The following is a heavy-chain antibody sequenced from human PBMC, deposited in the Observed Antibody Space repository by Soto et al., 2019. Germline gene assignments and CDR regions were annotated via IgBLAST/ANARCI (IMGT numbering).Heavy chain of an antibody. Sequence: SETLSLTCIVSGGSISSNDFYWSWIRQHPGKGLEWIGYIYYSGNTYYNPSLKSRVTISVDTSKNQFSLKLSSVTAADTAVYYCASTADSSGYYYYLDYWGQGTLVTVSS. J-gene: IGHJ4*02. V-gene: IGHV4-31*03. CDR1: GGSISSNDFY. CDR2: IYYSGNT. D-gene: IGHD3-22*01. CDR3: ASTADSSGYYYYLDY.